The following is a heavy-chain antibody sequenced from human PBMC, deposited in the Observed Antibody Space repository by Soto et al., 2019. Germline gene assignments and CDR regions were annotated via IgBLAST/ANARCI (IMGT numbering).Heavy chain of an antibody. CDR2: IYYSGST. CDR3: ARRTVSPFFDY. V-gene: IGHV4-39*01. CDR1: GGSISSSSYY. D-gene: IGHD3-22*01. Sequence: SETLSLTCTVSGGSISSSSYYWGWIRQPPGKGLEWIGSIYYSGSTYYNPSLKSRVTISVDTSKNQFSLKLSSVTAADTAVYYCARRTVSPFFDYWGQGTLVTVSS. J-gene: IGHJ4*02.